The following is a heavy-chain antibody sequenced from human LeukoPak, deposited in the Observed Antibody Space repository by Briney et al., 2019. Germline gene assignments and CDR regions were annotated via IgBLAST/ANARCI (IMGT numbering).Heavy chain of an antibody. Sequence: ASVKVSCKASGYTFTGYYLHWVRQAPGQGPEWMGIINPSSGSTSYAQKFQGRVTMTGDTSTSTVYMELSSLRSEDTAVYYCARVLTAMDPRGYFDYWGQGTLVTVSS. D-gene: IGHD5-18*01. V-gene: IGHV1-46*01. CDR3: ARVLTAMDPRGYFDY. CDR2: INPSSGST. J-gene: IGHJ4*02. CDR1: GYTFTGYY.